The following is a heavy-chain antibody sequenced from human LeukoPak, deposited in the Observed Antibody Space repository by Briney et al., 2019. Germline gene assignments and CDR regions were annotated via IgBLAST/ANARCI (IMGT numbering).Heavy chain of an antibody. D-gene: IGHD2-2*01. CDR2: INPNSGGT. CDR3: ARGPRYCSSTSCHDTEYFQH. Sequence: ASVKVSCKASGYTFTGYYMYWVRQAPGQGLEWMGWINPNSGGTNYAQKFQGRVTMTRDTSIRTAYMELSRLISDDTAVYYCARGPRYCSSTSCHDTEYFQHWGQGTLVTVSS. J-gene: IGHJ1*01. CDR1: GYTFTGYY. V-gene: IGHV1-2*02.